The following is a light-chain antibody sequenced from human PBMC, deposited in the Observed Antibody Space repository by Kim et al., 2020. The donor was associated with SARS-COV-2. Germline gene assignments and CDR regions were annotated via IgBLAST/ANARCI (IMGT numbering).Light chain of an antibody. CDR2: AAS. CDR3: QKYDSAPWT. CDR1: QGIHNY. J-gene: IGKJ1*01. V-gene: IGKV1-27*01. Sequence: DIQMTQSPSSLSASVGDRVTITCRASQGIHNYLAWYQQKPGKVPKLLIYAASALQSGVPSRFSGSGSGTDFTLTISSLQPEDVATYYCQKYDSAPWTFGQGTKVDIK.